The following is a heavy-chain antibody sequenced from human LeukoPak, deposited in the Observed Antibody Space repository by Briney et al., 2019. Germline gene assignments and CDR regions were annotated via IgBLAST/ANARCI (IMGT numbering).Heavy chain of an antibody. Sequence: GGAPRLFCTASGFNFGGYFLSWFRPAPGVGVGWVGFIRREGYGGTTEYAASVKGRFTISRDDSKSIAYLQMNSLKTEDTGVYYCTRDHDFWRGPLDVWGKGTTVTVSS. CDR1: GFNFGGYF. CDR2: IRREGYGGTT. V-gene: IGHV3-49*03. J-gene: IGHJ6*04. D-gene: IGHD3-3*01. CDR3: TRDHDFWRGPLDV.